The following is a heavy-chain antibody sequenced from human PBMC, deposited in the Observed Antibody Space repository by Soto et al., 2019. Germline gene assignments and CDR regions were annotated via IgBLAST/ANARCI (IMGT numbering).Heavy chain of an antibody. J-gene: IGHJ3*02. Sequence: GGSLRLSCAASGCTFSNAWMNWVRQAPGKGLEWVGRIKSKTDGGTTDYAAPVKGRFTISRDDSKNTLYLQMNSLKTEDTAVYYCTTDIVLAVAATQLREDAFDIWGQGTMVTVSS. CDR3: TTDIVLAVAATQLREDAFDI. CDR1: GCTFSNAW. D-gene: IGHD2-15*01. V-gene: IGHV3-15*07. CDR2: IKSKTDGGTT.